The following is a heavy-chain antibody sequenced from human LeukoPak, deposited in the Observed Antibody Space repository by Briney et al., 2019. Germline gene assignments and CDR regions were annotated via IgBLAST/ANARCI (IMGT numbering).Heavy chain of an antibody. CDR1: GFAFSSYA. J-gene: IGHJ4*02. Sequence: GGSLRLSCAASGFAFSSYAMSWVRQAPGKGLEWVSAISGSGGSTYYADSVKGRFTISRDNSKNTLYLQMNSLRAEGTAVYYCAKDPPRPIVVVPAPTEDWGQGTLVTVSS. CDR2: ISGSGGST. CDR3: AKDPPRPIVVVPAPTED. V-gene: IGHV3-23*01. D-gene: IGHD2-2*01.